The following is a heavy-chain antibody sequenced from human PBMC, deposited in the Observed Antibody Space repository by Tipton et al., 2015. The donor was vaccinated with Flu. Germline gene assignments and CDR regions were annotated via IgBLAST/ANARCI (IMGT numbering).Heavy chain of an antibody. J-gene: IGHJ6*02. CDR2: IYYSGGT. Sequence: TLSLTCSVSGGSISSGGEYWTWIRQHPGKGLEWIASIYYSGGTCYNPSLESRVAMSVDTSKNQFSLRLTSVTAADTAVYYCARDRGFGGGMTYDYFAMDAWGQGTTVTVSS. D-gene: IGHD3-10*01. CDR3: ARDRGFGGGMTYDYFAMDA. CDR1: GGSISSGGEY. V-gene: IGHV4-31*03.